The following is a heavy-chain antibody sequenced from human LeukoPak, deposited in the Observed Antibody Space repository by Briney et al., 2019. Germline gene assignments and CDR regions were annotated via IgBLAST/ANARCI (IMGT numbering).Heavy chain of an antibody. Sequence: LXXXXSGDSIXXXXNYXXXVXXXXGXRXXWXXXIYYSGRTYYNPSLKSRVTVSVDTSKNQFSLNLYSVTAADTAVYYCARPSRQLGTTVFPWFDPWGQGTLVTVSS. CDR2: IYYSGRT. V-gene: IGHV4-39*01. CDR3: ARPSRQLGTTVFPWFDP. J-gene: IGHJ5*02. D-gene: IGHD1-7*01. CDR1: GDSIXXXXNY.